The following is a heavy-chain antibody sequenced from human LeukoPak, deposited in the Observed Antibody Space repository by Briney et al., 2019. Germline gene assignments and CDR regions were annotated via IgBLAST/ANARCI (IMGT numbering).Heavy chain of an antibody. CDR1: GFTFSRYW. J-gene: IGHJ4*02. Sequence: RPGGSLRLSCAASGFTFSRYWMSWVRQAPGKGLEWVANIKEDGSEKYYVDSVKGRFTISRDNARNSLYLQMNSLRAEDTAVYYCARHQEDEDEYFDYWGQGTLVTVSS. CDR3: ARHQEDEDEYFDY. V-gene: IGHV3-7*01. D-gene: IGHD6-6*01. CDR2: IKEDGSEK.